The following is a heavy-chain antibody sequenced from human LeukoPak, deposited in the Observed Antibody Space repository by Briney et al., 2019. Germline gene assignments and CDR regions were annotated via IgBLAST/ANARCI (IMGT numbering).Heavy chain of an antibody. CDR2: IKQDGSEK. Sequence: GGSLRLSCAASGFTFSSYWMSWVRQAPGKGLEWVGNIKQDGSEKYYVDSVKGRFTISRDNAKTSLYLQMNSLRAEDTAVYYCARDLSGVAGYTYGRGIDYWGQGTLVTVSS. J-gene: IGHJ4*02. CDR1: GFTFSSYW. V-gene: IGHV3-7*01. CDR3: ARDLSGVAGYTYGRGIDY. D-gene: IGHD5-18*01.